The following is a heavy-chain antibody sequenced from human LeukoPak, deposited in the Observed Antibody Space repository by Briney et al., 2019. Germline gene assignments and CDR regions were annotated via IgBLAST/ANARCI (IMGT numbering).Heavy chain of an antibody. CDR1: GGPFSGYY. Sequence: PSETLSLTCAAYGGPFSGYYWSWIRQPPGKGLEWIGEINHSGSTNYNPSLKSRVTISVDTSKNQFSLKLSSVTAADTAVYYCARLSSSSWYGASWFDPWGQGTLVTVSS. CDR3: ARLSSSSWYGASWFDP. J-gene: IGHJ5*02. D-gene: IGHD6-13*01. CDR2: INHSGST. V-gene: IGHV4-34*01.